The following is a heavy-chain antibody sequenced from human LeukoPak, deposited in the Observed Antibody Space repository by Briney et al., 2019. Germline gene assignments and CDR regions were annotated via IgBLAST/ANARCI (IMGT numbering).Heavy chain of an antibody. D-gene: IGHD3-10*01. CDR3: ARVTVVRGVIQRGLDY. V-gene: IGHV3-53*01. Sequence: GGSLRLSCAASGFTVSSNYMSWVRQAPGKGLEWVSVIYSGGNRYYADSVKGRFTISGDNSKNTVYLQMSSLRAEDTALYYCARVTVVRGVIQRGLDYWGQGTLVTVSS. CDR2: IYSGGNR. J-gene: IGHJ4*02. CDR1: GFTVSSNY.